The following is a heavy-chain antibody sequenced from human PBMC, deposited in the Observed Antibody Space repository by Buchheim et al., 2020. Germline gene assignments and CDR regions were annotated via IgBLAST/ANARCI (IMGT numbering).Heavy chain of an antibody. CDR2: IYYSGST. D-gene: IGHD6-6*01. V-gene: IGHV4-39*01. CDR3: ARQTTSYQLALYYYYGMDV. CDR1: GGSISSSSYY. J-gene: IGHJ6*02. Sequence: QVQLQQWGAGLLKPSETLSLTCTVSGGSISSSSYYWGWIRQPPGKGLEWIGSIYYSGSTYYNPSLKSRVTISVDTSKNQFSLKLSSVTAADTAVYYCARQTTSYQLALYYYYGMDVWGQGTT.